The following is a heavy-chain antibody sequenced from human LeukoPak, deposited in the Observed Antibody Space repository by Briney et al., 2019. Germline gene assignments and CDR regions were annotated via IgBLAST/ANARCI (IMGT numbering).Heavy chain of an antibody. CDR3: ARSPPSPWGSGSYFDY. CDR1: GFTFSSYE. CDR2: TSSSGSTI. V-gene: IGHV3-48*03. D-gene: IGHD3-10*01. Sequence: PGGSLRLSCAASGFTFSSYEMNWVRQAPGKGLEWVSYTSSSGSTIYYADSVKGRFTISRDNAKNSLYLQMNSLRAEDTAVYYCARSPPSPWGSGSYFDYWGQGTLVTVSS. J-gene: IGHJ4*02.